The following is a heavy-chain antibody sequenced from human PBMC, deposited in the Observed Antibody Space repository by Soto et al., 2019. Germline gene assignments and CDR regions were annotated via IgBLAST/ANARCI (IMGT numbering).Heavy chain of an antibody. CDR1: GYTFTSYG. CDR3: ARGRYGDY. V-gene: IGHV1-18*01. J-gene: IGHJ4*02. D-gene: IGHD1-1*01. Sequence: QVHLVQSGAEVKKPGASVKVSCKASGYTFTSYGITWVRQAPGQGLEWMGWISAHNGNTDYAQKLQGRAIVSRDTSTSTAYVELRSLISDDPAVYYCARGRYGDYWGQGALVTVSS. CDR2: ISAHNGNT.